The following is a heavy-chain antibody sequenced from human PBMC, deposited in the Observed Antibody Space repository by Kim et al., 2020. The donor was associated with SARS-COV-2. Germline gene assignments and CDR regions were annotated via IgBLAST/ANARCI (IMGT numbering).Heavy chain of an antibody. J-gene: IGHJ4*02. CDR3: ARREYYYDSSGYYYDYFDY. D-gene: IGHD3-22*01. V-gene: IGHV1-69*13. Sequence: SVKVSCKASGGTFSSYAISWVRQAPGQGLEWMGGIIPIFGTANYAQKFQGRVTITADESTSTAYMELSSLRSEDTAVYYCARREYYYDSSGYYYDYFDYWGQGTLVTVSS. CDR1: GGTFSSYA. CDR2: IIPIFGTA.